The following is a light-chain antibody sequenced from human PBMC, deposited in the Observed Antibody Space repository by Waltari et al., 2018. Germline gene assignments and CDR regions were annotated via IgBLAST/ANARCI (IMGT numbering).Light chain of an antibody. Sequence: DIVMTQSPDSLAVPLGERATINCKSSQYVLYSSNNKNYLAWYQQKPGQPPKLLIYWASARESGVPDRFSGSGSGTDFTLTISSLQAEDVAVYYCQQYYSTPRTFGQGTKVEIK. CDR2: WAS. V-gene: IGKV4-1*01. CDR3: QQYYSTPRT. CDR1: QYVLYSSNNKNY. J-gene: IGKJ1*01.